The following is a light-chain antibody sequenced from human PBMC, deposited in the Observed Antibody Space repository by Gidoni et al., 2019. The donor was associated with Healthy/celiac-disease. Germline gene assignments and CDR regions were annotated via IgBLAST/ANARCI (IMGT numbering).Light chain of an antibody. CDR1: QSVSSN. J-gene: IGKJ1*01. Sequence: EIVMTQSPATLSVSPGERATLSCRASQSVSSNLAWYQQKPGPAPRPLTYGASTRATGIPARFSGSGSGTEFTLTISSLQSEDFAVYYCQQYNNWPRTFGQGTKVEIK. CDR3: QQYNNWPRT. V-gene: IGKV3-15*01. CDR2: GAS.